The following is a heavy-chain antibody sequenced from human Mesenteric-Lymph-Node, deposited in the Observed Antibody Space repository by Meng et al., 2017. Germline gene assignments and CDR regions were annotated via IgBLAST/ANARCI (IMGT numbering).Heavy chain of an antibody. CDR2: IYYSGST. J-gene: IGHJ4*02. CDR3: ARLSWLQYSLDY. D-gene: IGHD5-24*01. Sequence: QVQLQESGPGLVRPSETLSLTCTVSGGSVSSGSYYWSWIRQPPGKGLEWIGYIYYSGSTNYNHSLKSRVTISVDTSKNQFSLKLSSVTAADTAVYYCARLSWLQYSLDYWGQGTLVTVSS. CDR1: GGSVSSGSYY. V-gene: IGHV4-61*01.